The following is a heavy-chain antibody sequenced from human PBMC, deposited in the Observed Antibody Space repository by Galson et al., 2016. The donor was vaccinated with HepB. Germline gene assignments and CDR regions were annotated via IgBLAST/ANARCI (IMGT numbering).Heavy chain of an antibody. CDR1: GYIFSDYY. CDR3: AREYRGGWFDY. J-gene: IGHJ4*02. Sequence: SVKVSCKASGYIFSDYYIHWVRQAPGQGLEWMGVIYPSGGSTTSAQKFQGRVTMTRDTSTSTVYMELNSLRSEDTAVYYCAREYRGGWFDYWGQGTLVTVSS. D-gene: IGHD1-26*01. V-gene: IGHV1-46*01. CDR2: IYPSGGST.